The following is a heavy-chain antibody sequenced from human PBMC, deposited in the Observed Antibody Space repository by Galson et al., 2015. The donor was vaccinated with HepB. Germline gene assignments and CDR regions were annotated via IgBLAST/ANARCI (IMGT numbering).Heavy chain of an antibody. CDR3: AKGGSLSRHLHFDC. V-gene: IGHV3-23*01. Sequence: SLRLSCAASGLTFSSYAMSWVRQSPGKGLEWVSLIIASGGNTYYADSVKGRFTISRGNSKNTLFLRMNSLRDEDTAVYYCAKGGSLSRHLHFDCWGQGTLVAVSS. J-gene: IGHJ4*02. D-gene: IGHD5/OR15-5a*01. CDR2: IIASGGNT. CDR1: GLTFSSYA.